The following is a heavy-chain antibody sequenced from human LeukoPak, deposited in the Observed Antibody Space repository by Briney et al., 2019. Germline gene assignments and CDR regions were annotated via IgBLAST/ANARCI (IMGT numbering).Heavy chain of an antibody. V-gene: IGHV1-69*13. CDR1: GGTFSSYA. CDR3: ARDEVGALKDYYYGMDV. J-gene: IGHJ6*02. CDR2: IISIFGTA. Sequence: GASVKVSCKASGGTFSSYAISWVRQAPGQGLEWMGGIISIFGTANYAQKFQGRVTITADESTSTAYMELSSLRSEDTAVYYCARDEVGALKDYYYGMDVWGQGTAVTVSS. D-gene: IGHD1-26*01.